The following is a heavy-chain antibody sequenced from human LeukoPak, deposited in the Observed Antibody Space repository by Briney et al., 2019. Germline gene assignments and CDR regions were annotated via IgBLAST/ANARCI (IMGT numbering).Heavy chain of an antibody. CDR3: AKCSGEDSSDHAFDI. CDR1: GFTFSSYA. D-gene: IGHD3-22*01. V-gene: IGHV3-23*01. CDR2: IGGTGVST. J-gene: IGHJ3*02. Sequence: PGGSLRLSCAASGFTFSSYAMSWVRQAPGKGLEWVSGIGGTGVSTHYADSVKGRFTISRDNSKNTLYLQMNSLRAEDTAVYYCAKCSGEDSSDHAFDIWGRGTMVTVSS.